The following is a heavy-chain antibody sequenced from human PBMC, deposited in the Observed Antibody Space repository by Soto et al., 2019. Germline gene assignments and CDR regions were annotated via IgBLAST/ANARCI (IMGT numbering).Heavy chain of an antibody. J-gene: IGHJ3*02. V-gene: IGHV4-59*01. CDR1: GGSISSYY. Sequence: PSETLSLTCTVSGGSISSYYWSWIRQPPGKGLEWIGYIYYSGSTNYNPSLKSRVTISVDTSKNQFSLKLSSVTAADTAVYYCARYSSGWYGDAFDIWGQGTMVS. CDR2: IYYSGST. D-gene: IGHD6-19*01. CDR3: ARYSSGWYGDAFDI.